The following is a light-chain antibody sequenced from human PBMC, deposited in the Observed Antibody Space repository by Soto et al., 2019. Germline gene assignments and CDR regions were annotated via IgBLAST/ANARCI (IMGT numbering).Light chain of an antibody. V-gene: IGKV3-15*01. CDR2: GAS. Sequence: EIVMTQSPATLSVSPGERVTLSCRASQSVSRSLAWYQQKPGQAPRLLIYGASTRATGIPARFSGSGSGTEFTLTISSLQSEEFAVYYCQQYNNWPPFTFGPGTKVDIK. CDR1: QSVSRS. CDR3: QQYNNWPPFT. J-gene: IGKJ3*01.